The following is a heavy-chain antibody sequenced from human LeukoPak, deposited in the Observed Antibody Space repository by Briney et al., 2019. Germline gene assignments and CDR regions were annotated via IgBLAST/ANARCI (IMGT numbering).Heavy chain of an antibody. Sequence: PGGSLRLSCAASGFTFSTYAMSWVRQAPGKGLEWVASIKQDGSETRYMDSMKGRFTIFRDNTKSSLYPQMNSLRAEDTAVYYCARYGLGDTFDIWGQGTVVTVSS. CDR2: IKQDGSET. J-gene: IGHJ3*02. CDR1: GFTFSTYA. CDR3: ARYGLGDTFDI. D-gene: IGHD4-17*01. V-gene: IGHV3-7*01.